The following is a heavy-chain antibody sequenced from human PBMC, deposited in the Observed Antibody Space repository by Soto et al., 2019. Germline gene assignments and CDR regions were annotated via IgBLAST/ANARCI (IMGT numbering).Heavy chain of an antibody. CDR1: GFTFSNYS. CDR3: AKSTVSRKNEFFFYYYMDA. CDR2: VSSSSENT. D-gene: IGHD4-17*01. V-gene: IGHV3-23*01. Sequence: PGGSLILSCAASGFTFSNYSVAWVRQAPRKGLEWVSVVSSSSENTYYADSVKGRFTVSRDNSKSTVYLQMNSLSAEDTAIYYCAKSTVSRKNEFFFYYYMDAWGTGTTVTVSS. J-gene: IGHJ6*03.